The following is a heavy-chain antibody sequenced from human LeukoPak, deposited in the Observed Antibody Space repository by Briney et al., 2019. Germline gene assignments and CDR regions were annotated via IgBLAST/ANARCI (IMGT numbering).Heavy chain of an antibody. Sequence: PGGSLRLSCAASGFTFSSYAMSRVRQAPGKGLEWVSAISGSGGSTYYADSVKGRFTISRDNSKNTLYLQMNSLRAEDTAVYYCAKDQYYDSSVDYWGQGTLVTVSS. J-gene: IGHJ4*02. D-gene: IGHD3-22*01. V-gene: IGHV3-23*01. CDR1: GFTFSSYA. CDR3: AKDQYYDSSVDY. CDR2: ISGSGGST.